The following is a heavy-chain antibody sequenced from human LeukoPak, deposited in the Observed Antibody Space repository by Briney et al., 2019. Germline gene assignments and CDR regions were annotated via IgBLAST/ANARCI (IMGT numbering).Heavy chain of an antibody. CDR1: GFTFSSYS. J-gene: IGHJ6*03. V-gene: IGHV3-48*04. Sequence: GGSLRLSCAASGFTFSSYSMNWVRQAPGKGLEWVSYISSSGSTIYYADSVKGRFTISRDNAKNSLYLQMNSLRAEDTAVYYCARDLALSYYMDVWGKGTTVTISS. D-gene: IGHD3-16*01. CDR2: ISSSGSTI. CDR3: ARDLALSYYMDV.